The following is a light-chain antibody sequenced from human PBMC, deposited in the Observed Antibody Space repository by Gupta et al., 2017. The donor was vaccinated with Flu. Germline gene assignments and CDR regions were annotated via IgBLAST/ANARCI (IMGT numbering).Light chain of an antibody. Sequence: DILMTQSPPSLSAFVGDRVTITCRASEDISTFLSWYQQKPGKAPELIIYSASSLQFGVPSRFTGSGSGTEFALTISSLQPEDVGTYYCQQSYTVPDTFGQGTKLDMK. CDR1: EDISTF. CDR2: SAS. CDR3: QQSYTVPDT. V-gene: IGKV1-39*01. J-gene: IGKJ2*01.